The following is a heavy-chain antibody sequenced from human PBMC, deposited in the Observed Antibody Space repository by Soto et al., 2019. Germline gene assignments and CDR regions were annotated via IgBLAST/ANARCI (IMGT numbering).Heavy chain of an antibody. CDR2: ISYDGSNR. Sequence: QVQLVESGGGVVQPGRSLRLSCAASGFTFSSYAMHWVRQAPGKGLEWVAVISYDGSNRYYADSVKGRFTISRDNSQNTFYLQMTSLRAEDTAEYYCARAYQGDYFGYWGQGTLVNVSS. CDR1: GFTFSSYA. J-gene: IGHJ4*02. CDR3: ARAYQGDYFGY. D-gene: IGHD3-16*01. V-gene: IGHV3-30-3*01.